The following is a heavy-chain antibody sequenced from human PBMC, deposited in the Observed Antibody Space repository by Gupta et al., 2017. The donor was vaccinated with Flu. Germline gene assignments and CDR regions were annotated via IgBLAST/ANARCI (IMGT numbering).Heavy chain of an antibody. D-gene: IGHD2-2*01. CDR3: ARDKPAASHYYGMEV. CDR2: INPNSGVT. V-gene: IGHV1-2*02. Sequence: QAPGQGREWLGWINPNSGVTNYAQKFQGRVTLTRDTSISTAYMEVDGLRSDDTAVYFWARDKPAASHYYGMEVWGQGTTVTVSS. J-gene: IGHJ6*02.